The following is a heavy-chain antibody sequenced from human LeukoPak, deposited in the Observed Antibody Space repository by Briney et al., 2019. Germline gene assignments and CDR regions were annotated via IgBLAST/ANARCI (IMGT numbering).Heavy chain of an antibody. CDR2: ISSSGSMI. CDR1: GLTFSSEE. D-gene: IGHD6-6*01. J-gene: IGHJ3*02. Sequence: GGSLRLSRAASGLTFSSEEMNWVRQVPGKRLEWVSKISSSGSMIYYADSVKGRFAISRDNAKNSLYLQMNSLRAEDTAIYYCARGPSIAARYDAFDIWGQGTMVTVSS. V-gene: IGHV3-48*03. CDR3: ARGPSIAARYDAFDI.